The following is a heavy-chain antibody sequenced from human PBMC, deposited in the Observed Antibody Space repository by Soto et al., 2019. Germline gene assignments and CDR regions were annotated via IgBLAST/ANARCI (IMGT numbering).Heavy chain of an antibody. V-gene: IGHV2-5*02. CDR1: GFSLNTRGVG. D-gene: IGHD3-22*01. J-gene: IGHJ4*02. Sequence: SGPTLVNPTQTLTLTCTFSGFSLNTRGVGVGWIRQPPGKALEWLTLIFWDDDKRYSPSLKSRLTITKDTSKNQVVLTMTNMEPVDTATYFCAHSGVYYGSSAYLYRNFDFCGQGTLVTGSA. CDR3: AHSGVYYGSSAYLYRNFDF. CDR2: IFWDDDK.